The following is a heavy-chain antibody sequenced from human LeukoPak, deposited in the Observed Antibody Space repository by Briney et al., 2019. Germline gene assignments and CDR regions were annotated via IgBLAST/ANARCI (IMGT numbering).Heavy chain of an antibody. D-gene: IGHD6-19*01. CDR3: ARDKREQQWLVQGFDY. CDR2: ISSSSSYI. J-gene: IGHJ4*02. CDR1: GFTFSSYS. V-gene: IGHV3-21*01. Sequence: GGSLRLSCAASGFTFSSYSMNWVRQAPGKGLEWVSSISSSSSYIYYADSVKGRFTISRDNAKNSLYLQMNSLRAEDTAVYYCARDKREQQWLVQGFDYWVQGTLVPVSS.